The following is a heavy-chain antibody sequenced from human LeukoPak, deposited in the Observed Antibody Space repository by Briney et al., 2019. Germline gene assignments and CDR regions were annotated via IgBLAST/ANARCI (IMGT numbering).Heavy chain of an antibody. CDR2: ISGSAATT. Sequence: PGGSLRLSCAAPGFTFSSYAMSWVRQAPGKGLEWVSAISGSAATTFYADSVKGRFTISRDNSKNTLYLQMNSLRAEDTAVYYCAKRGPGSPQSGKYYFDYWGQGTLVTVSS. CDR1: GFTFSSYA. J-gene: IGHJ4*02. V-gene: IGHV3-23*01. CDR3: AKRGPGSPQSGKYYFDY. D-gene: IGHD3-10*01.